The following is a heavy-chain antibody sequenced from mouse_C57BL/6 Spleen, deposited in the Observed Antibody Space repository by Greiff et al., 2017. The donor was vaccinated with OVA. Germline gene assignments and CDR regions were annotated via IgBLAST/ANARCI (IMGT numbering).Heavy chain of an antibody. V-gene: IGHV5-4*01. J-gene: IGHJ3*01. CDR3: ARDHFFAY. Sequence: DVQLVESGGGLVKPGGSLKLSCAASGFTFSSYAMSWVRQTPEKRLEWVATISDGGSYTYYPDNVKGRFTISRDNAKNNLYLQMSHLKSEDTAMYYCARDHFFAYWGQGTLVTVSA. CDR1: GFTFSSYA. CDR2: ISDGGSYT.